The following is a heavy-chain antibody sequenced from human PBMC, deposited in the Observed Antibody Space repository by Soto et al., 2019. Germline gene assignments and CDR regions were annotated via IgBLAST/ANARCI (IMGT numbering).Heavy chain of an antibody. D-gene: IGHD6-13*01. Sequence: SETLSLTCAVSGYSISSGYYWGWIRQPPGKGLEWIGSIYHSGSTYYNPSLKSRVTISVDTSKNQFSLKLSSVTAADTAVYYCERETAENSKYVVYYYGMDVWGQGTTVTVSS. CDR3: ERETAENSKYVVYYYGMDV. J-gene: IGHJ6*02. CDR2: IYHSGST. CDR1: GYSISSGYY. V-gene: IGHV4-38-2*02.